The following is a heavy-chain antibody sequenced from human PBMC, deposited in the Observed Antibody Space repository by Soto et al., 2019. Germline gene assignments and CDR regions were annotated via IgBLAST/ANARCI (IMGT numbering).Heavy chain of an antibody. CDR1: GGSVSSGSYY. Sequence: SETLSLTCTVSGGSVSSGSYYWSWIRQPPGKGLEWIGYIYYSGSTNYKPSLKSRVTISIDTSKKQFSLKLSSVTAADTAVYYCARGRSNYYYYGVDVWGQGTTVTVSS. J-gene: IGHJ6*02. CDR2: IYYSGST. D-gene: IGHD3-10*01. CDR3: ARGRSNYYYYGVDV. V-gene: IGHV4-61*01.